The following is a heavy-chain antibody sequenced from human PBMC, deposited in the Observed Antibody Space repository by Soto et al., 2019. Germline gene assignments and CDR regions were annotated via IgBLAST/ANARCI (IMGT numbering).Heavy chain of an antibody. CDR3: AREQLEGNWFDP. Sequence: PSVTLFLTCTVSGGSIRSTGYCRGLIRKPPGKGLEWIGYIYHSGSTLYNPSLKSRVTISVDKSKNQFSLKLTSVTAAVTAVYYCAREQLEGNWFDPWGQGTLVTVSS. V-gene: IGHV4-30-2*01. CDR2: IYHSGST. D-gene: IGHD1-1*01. CDR1: GGSIRSTGYC. J-gene: IGHJ5*02.